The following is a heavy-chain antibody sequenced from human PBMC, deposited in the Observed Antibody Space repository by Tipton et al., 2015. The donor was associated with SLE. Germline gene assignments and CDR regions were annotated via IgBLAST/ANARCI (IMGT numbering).Heavy chain of an antibody. CDR3: AKDLIAAAGTGDAFDI. V-gene: IGHV3-30*18. CDR2: ISYDGSNK. CDR1: GFTFSSYG. J-gene: IGHJ3*02. D-gene: IGHD6-13*01. Sequence: SLRLSCAASGFTFSSYGMHWVRQAPGKGLEWVAVISYDGSNKYYADSVKGRFTISRDNSKNTLYLQMNSLRAEDTAVYYCAKDLIAAAGTGDAFDIWGQGTMVTVSS.